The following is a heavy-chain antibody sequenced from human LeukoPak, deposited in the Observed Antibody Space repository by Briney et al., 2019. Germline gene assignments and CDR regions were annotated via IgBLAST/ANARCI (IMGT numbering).Heavy chain of an antibody. J-gene: IGHJ4*02. Sequence: GGSLRLSCAASGFTFSSHWMHWVRQAPGKGLVWVSRINSDGSSISYADSVKGRFTISRDNAKNTLYLQMNSLRAEDTAVYYCARARTVTTLGGFDYWGQGTLVTVSS. D-gene: IGHD4-17*01. CDR3: ARARTVTTLGGFDY. CDR1: GFTFSSHW. CDR2: INSDGSSI. V-gene: IGHV3-74*01.